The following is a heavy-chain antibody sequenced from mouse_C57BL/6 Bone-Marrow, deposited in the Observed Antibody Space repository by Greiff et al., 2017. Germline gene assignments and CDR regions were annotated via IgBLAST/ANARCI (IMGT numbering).Heavy chain of an antibody. CDR1: GYTFTSYW. V-gene: IGHV1-61*01. CDR3: ARWGITTDY. J-gene: IGHJ4*01. Sequence: VQLQQPGAELARPGSSVKLSCKASGYTFTSYWMDWVKQRPGQGLEWIGNIYPSDSETHYNQKFKDKATLTVDKSSSTAYMQLSSLTSEDSAVYYCARWGITTDYWGQGTSVTVSS. CDR2: IYPSDSET.